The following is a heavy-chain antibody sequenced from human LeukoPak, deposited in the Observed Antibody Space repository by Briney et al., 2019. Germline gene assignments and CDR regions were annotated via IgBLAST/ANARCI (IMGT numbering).Heavy chain of an antibody. V-gene: IGHV3-48*04. Sequence: GGSLILSCAASGFTFSSYSMNWVRQATGKGLEWVSYISSSSSTIYYADSVKGRFTISRDNAKNSLYLQMNSLRAEGTAVYYCARIYDSSGYLDAFDIWGQGTMVTVSS. CDR2: ISSSSSTI. D-gene: IGHD3-22*01. J-gene: IGHJ3*02. CDR1: GFTFSSYS. CDR3: ARIYDSSGYLDAFDI.